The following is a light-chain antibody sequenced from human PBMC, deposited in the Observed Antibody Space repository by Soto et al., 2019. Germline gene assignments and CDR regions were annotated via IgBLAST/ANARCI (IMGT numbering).Light chain of an antibody. CDR3: QQYNSYPGT. CDR1: QSFSSW. Sequence: DIQMTQSPSTLSASVGDRVTITCRASQSFSSWLAWYQQKPGKAPKLPIYKASSLESGVPSRFSGSGSGTEFTLTISSLQPDDFATYYCQQYNSYPGTFGQGTTVDIK. V-gene: IGKV1-5*03. CDR2: KAS. J-gene: IGKJ1*01.